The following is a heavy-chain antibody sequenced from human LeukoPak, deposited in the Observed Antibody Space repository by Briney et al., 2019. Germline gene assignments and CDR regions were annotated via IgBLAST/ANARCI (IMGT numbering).Heavy chain of an antibody. Sequence: GGSLRLSCAASGFTFTNYGMHWVRQAPGKGLEWVAVIWYDGSNKYYADSVKGRFTISRDNSKSTLYLQMNSLRAEDTAVYYCATDSSLCPDSWGQGTLVTVSS. CDR3: ATDSSLCPDS. J-gene: IGHJ5*01. V-gene: IGHV3-33*01. CDR2: IWYDGSNK. D-gene: IGHD2-2*01. CDR1: GFTFTNYG.